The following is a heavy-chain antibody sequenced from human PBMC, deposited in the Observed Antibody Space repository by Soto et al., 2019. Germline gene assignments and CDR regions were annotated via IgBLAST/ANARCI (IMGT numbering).Heavy chain of an antibody. V-gene: IGHV5-51*01. CDR2: IYPGDSDI. J-gene: IGHJ4*02. CDR1: GYSFTSYW. D-gene: IGHD3-22*01. Sequence: GESLKISCTGSGYSFTSYWIGWVRQMPGKGLEWMGCIYPGDSDIRYSPSFQGQVTISADKSLSTAYLQWSSLEASDTDRYYCARSSYYDNGGYYFYYFDYLGQGTQVTVSS. CDR3: ARSSYYDNGGYYFYYFDY.